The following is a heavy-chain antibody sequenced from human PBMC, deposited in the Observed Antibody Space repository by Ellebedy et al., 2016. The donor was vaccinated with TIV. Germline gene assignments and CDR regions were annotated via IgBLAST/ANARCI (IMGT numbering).Heavy chain of an antibody. V-gene: IGHV5-51*01. D-gene: IGHD3-22*01. CDR3: ARHWADSSGYLSPTFDY. J-gene: IGHJ4*02. CDR2: IYPGDSDT. CDR1: GYSFTSYW. Sequence: GESLKISCKGSGYSFTSYWIGWVRQMPGKGLEWMGIIYPGDSDTRYSPSFQGQVTISADKSISTAYLQWSSLKASDTAMYYCARHWADSSGYLSPTFDYWGQGTLVTVSS.